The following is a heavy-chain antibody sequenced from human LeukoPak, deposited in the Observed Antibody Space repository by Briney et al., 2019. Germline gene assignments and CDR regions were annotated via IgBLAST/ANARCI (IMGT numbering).Heavy chain of an antibody. CDR1: GFTFSSYT. CDR3: ASEAHYFDTSGYSQVVDY. V-gene: IGHV3-21*01. D-gene: IGHD3-22*01. J-gene: IGHJ4*02. CDR2: ISSSSSYI. Sequence: GGPLRVSCAASGFTFSSYTMNWVRQAPGKGLEWVSSISSSSSYIFYADSVKGRFTISRDNAKNSLYLQMNSLRAEDTAVDYCASEAHYFDTSGYSQVVDYWGQGTLVTVSS.